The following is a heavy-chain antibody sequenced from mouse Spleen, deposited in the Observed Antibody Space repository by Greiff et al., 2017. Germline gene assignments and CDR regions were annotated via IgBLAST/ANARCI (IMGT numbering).Heavy chain of an antibody. CDR1: GYTFTDYY. CDR3: ARRRLNWYFDV. J-gene: IGHJ1*01. CDR2: INPNNGGT. Sequence: EVQLQQSGPELVKPGASVKISCKASGYTFTDYYMNWVKQSHGKSLEWIGDINPNNGGTSYNQKFKGKATLTVDKSSSTAYMELRSLTSEDSAVYYCARRRLNWYFDVWGAGTTVTVSS. V-gene: IGHV1-26*01.